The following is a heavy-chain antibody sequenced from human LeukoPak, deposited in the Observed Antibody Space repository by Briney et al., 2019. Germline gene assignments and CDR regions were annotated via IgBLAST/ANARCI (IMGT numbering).Heavy chain of an antibody. V-gene: IGHV4-39*01. J-gene: IGHJ5*02. CDR3: ARRSTVAGRGRFDP. CDR1: GGSIRSTSYY. Sequence: SETLSLTCTVSGGSIRSTSYYWGWVRQPPGKGLEWLGSVHHSGSTYDNPSLKSRVTISVDTSKNQFSLKLISVTAADTAVYYCARRSTVAGRGRFDPWGQGTLVTVSS. D-gene: IGHD6-19*01. CDR2: VHHSGST.